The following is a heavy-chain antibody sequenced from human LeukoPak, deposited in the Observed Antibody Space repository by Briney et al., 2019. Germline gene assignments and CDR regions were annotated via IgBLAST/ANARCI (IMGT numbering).Heavy chain of an antibody. V-gene: IGHV3-21*04. CDR1: GFTFSSYS. J-gene: IGHJ4*02. CDR2: ISSSSSYI. CDR3: ARDLTPKTYKYDRSGYSGFDY. Sequence: PGGSLRLSCAASGFTFSSYSMNWVRQAPGKGLEWVSSISSSSSYIYYADSVKGRFTISRDNAKNSLYLQMNSLRSEDTAVYYCARDLTPKTYKYDRSGYSGFDYWGQGTLVTVSS. D-gene: IGHD3-22*01.